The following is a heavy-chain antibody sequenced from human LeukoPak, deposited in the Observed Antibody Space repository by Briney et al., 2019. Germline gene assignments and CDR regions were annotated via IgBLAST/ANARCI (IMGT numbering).Heavy chain of an antibody. CDR2: INPNSGGT. V-gene: IGHV1-2*02. J-gene: IGHJ4*02. Sequence: RASVKVSCKASGYTFTGYYMHWVRQAPGQGLEWMGWINPNSGGTNYAQKFQGRVTMTRDTSISTVYMELSRLKSDDTAKYYCASGGSIGGTSLFYFDYWGQGTLVTVSS. D-gene: IGHD2-15*01. CDR3: ASGGSIGGTSLFYFDY. CDR1: GYTFTGYY.